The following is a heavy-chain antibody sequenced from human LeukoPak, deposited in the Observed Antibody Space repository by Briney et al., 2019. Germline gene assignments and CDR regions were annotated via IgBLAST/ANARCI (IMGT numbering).Heavy chain of an antibody. CDR2: ISYDASYE. CDR1: GFTFSSYG. CDR3: AKDLIVSGTATILDY. Sequence: GGSLRLSCAASGFTFSSYGMHWVRQAPGKGLEWVAVISYDASYENYADSAKGRFTISRDNSKNTLYLQMNSLRAEDTAVYYCAKDLIVSGTATILDYWGQGTLVTVSS. J-gene: IGHJ4*02. D-gene: IGHD5-24*01. V-gene: IGHV3-30*18.